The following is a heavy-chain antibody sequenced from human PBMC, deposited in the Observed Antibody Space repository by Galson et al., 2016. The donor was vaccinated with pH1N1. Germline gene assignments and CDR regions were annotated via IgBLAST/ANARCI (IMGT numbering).Heavy chain of an antibody. V-gene: IGHV3-9*01. J-gene: IGHJ1*01. CDR2: VLSDSTTV. Sequence: SLRLSCAASGFNFHEYAFHWVRQAPGMGLEWVSGVLSDSTTVGYADSVMGRFTISKDTAKNSLFLQMNSLRPEDTALYYCAKDKAGDLEHWGQGILFTVSS. D-gene: IGHD7-27*01. CDR1: GFNFHEYA. CDR3: AKDKAGDLEH.